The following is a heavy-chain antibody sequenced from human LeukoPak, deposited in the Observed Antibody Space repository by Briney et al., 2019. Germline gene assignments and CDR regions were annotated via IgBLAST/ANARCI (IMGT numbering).Heavy chain of an antibody. Sequence: SETLSLTCAVYGGSFSGYYWSWIRQPPGKGLEWIGEINHSGSTNYNPSLKSRVTISVDTSKNQFSLKLSSVTAADTAVYYCARRVVPANYDSSGYYAGGFDYWGQGTLVTVSS. CDR1: GGSFSGYY. J-gene: IGHJ4*02. CDR3: ARRVVPANYDSSGYYAGGFDY. V-gene: IGHV4-34*01. D-gene: IGHD3-22*01. CDR2: INHSGST.